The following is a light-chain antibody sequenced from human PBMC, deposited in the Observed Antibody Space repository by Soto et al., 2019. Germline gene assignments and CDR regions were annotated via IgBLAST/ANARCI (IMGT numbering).Light chain of an antibody. Sequence: QSVLAQPASVAGSPGQAIPISCSGTSSDVGAYNYVSWYQKNPGKAPKLLIYDVRYRPSGVSDRFSCSKSGNTAYLVISGLQAEDEADYYCSSFTSRHTYVFGSGTKVTVL. V-gene: IGLV2-14*01. J-gene: IGLJ1*01. CDR3: SSFTSRHTYV. CDR2: DVR. CDR1: SSDVGAYNY.